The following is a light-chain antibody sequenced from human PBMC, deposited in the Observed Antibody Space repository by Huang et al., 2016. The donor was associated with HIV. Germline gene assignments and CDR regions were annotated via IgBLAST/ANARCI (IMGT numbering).Light chain of an antibody. J-gene: IGKJ4*01. Sequence: RYQQKPGQPHRLIIYDTNNRITGIPARFSCGGSGTHFTLNITNLQPDDSAVYFCQQRTDWPTFGGGTKVEF. V-gene: IGKV3-11*01. CDR2: DTN. CDR3: QQRTDWPT.